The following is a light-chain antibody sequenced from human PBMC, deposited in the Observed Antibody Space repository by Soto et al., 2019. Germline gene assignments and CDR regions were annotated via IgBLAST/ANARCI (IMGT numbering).Light chain of an antibody. Sequence: QSALTQPASVSGSPGQSITISCTGTSSDVGGYNFVSWYQQHPGKAPKLIIFDVSDRPSGVSHRFSASKSGNTASLTISWLQVYDEGVYYCRSYTSATNVVFGGGTKVTVL. CDR2: DVS. V-gene: IGLV2-14*03. CDR3: RSYTSATNVV. CDR1: SSDVGGYNF. J-gene: IGLJ2*01.